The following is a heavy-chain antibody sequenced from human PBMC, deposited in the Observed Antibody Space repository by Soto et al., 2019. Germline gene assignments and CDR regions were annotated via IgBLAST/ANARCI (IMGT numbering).Heavy chain of an antibody. Sequence: SETLSLTCTVSGGSISSSSYYWGWIRQPPGKGLEWIGSIYYSGSTYYNPSLKSRVTISVDTSKNQFSLKLSSVTAADTAVYYCARQNWNYVFDYWGQGTLVTVSS. CDR2: IYYSGST. CDR1: GGSISSSSYY. J-gene: IGHJ4*02. V-gene: IGHV4-39*01. D-gene: IGHD1-7*01. CDR3: ARQNWNYVFDY.